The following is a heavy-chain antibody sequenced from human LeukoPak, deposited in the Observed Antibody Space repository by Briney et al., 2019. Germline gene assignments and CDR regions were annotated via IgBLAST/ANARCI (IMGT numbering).Heavy chain of an antibody. J-gene: IGHJ6*03. V-gene: IGHV1-69*06. CDR2: IIPIFGTA. Sequence: ASVKVSCKASGGTFSSYAISWVRQAPGQGLEWMGGIIPIFGTANYAQKFQGRVTITADKSTSTAYMELSSLRSEDTAVYYCARGETTVDHYYYYYMDVWGKGTTVTVSS. CDR1: GGTFSSYA. D-gene: IGHD4-23*01. CDR3: ARGETTVDHYYYYYMDV.